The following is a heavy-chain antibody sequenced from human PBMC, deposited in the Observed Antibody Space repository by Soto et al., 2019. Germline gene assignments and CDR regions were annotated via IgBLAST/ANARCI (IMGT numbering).Heavy chain of an antibody. V-gene: IGHV4-39*07. Sequence: SETLSLTCTVSGGSISSSSYYWGWIRQPPGKGLEWIGKIYYSGSTNYNPSLKSRVTISVDTSKNQFSLKLSSVTAADTAVYYCARGNDYYYYGMDVWGQGTTVTVSS. D-gene: IGHD1-1*01. CDR2: IYYSGST. CDR3: ARGNDYYYYGMDV. CDR1: GGSISSSSYY. J-gene: IGHJ6*02.